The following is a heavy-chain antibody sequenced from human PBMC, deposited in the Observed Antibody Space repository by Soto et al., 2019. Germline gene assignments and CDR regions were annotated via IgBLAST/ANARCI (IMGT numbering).Heavy chain of an antibody. Sequence: GGSLRLSCAASGFTFSSYAMSGVRQAPGKGLEWVSAISGSGGSTYYADSVKGRFTISRDNSKNTLYLQMNSLRAEDTAVYYCAKDTAYIVGATRLSSYGMDVWCPAPTVTLSS. CDR1: GFTFSSYA. D-gene: IGHD1-26*01. CDR2: ISGSGGST. CDR3: AKDTAYIVGATRLSSYGMDV. J-gene: IGHJ6*02. V-gene: IGHV3-23*01.